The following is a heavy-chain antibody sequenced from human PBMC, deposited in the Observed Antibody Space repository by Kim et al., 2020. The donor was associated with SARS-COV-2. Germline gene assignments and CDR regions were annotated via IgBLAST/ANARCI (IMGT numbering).Heavy chain of an antibody. D-gene: IGHD3-10*01. CDR3: ARGGNDAFDV. V-gene: IGHV3-33*01. CDR1: GFTFSSHG. CDR2: IYYDGSNK. Sequence: GGSLRLSCAASGFTFSSHGMHWVRQAPGKGLEWVAVIYYDGSNKYYADSVKGRFTISRDYSKTMLYLQMNTLRAEDTAVYYCARGGNDAFDVWGQGTMVTVSS. J-gene: IGHJ3*01.